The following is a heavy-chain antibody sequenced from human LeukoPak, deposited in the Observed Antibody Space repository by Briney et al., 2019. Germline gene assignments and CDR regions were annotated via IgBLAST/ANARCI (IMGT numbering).Heavy chain of an antibody. CDR1: GFTFSSYG. CDR3: ASGGPYSSGWYSY. V-gene: IGHV3-23*01. J-gene: IGHJ4*02. Sequence: PGGSLRLSCAASGFTFSSYGMSWVRQAPGKGLKWVSGISGSGGSTYYADSVKGRFTISRDNSKNTLYLQMNSLRAEDTAGYYCASGGPYSSGWYSYWGQGTLVTVSS. D-gene: IGHD6-19*01. CDR2: ISGSGGST.